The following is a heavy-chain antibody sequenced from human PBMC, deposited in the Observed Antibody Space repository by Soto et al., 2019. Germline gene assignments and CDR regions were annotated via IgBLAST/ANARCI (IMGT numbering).Heavy chain of an antibody. V-gene: IGHV4-34*01. Sequence: QVQLQQWGAGLLKPSETLSLTCAVYGGSFSGYYWTWIRQPPGKGLEWIGEINHSGSTNYNPSLKSRFTISMDMSKNQFSLKLSSVTAADTAVYYCARGRGVAVVWGQGTLVTVSS. CDR2: INHSGST. CDR3: ARGRGVAVV. J-gene: IGHJ4*02. CDR1: GGSFSGYY. D-gene: IGHD6-19*01.